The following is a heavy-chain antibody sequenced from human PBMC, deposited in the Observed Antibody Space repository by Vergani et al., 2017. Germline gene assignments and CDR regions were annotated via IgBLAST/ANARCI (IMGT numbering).Heavy chain of an antibody. CDR1: GYTFTDHY. J-gene: IGHJ6*02. Sequence: EVQLVQSGAEVKKPGATMKISCKVSGYTFTDHYMHWVKQAPGKGLEWMGLVDPEDGETIYARKFKGRVTIAADTSTDTAHLELSRLRSEDTAVYYCATPQTVTTGGMEVWGQGTTVIVSS. CDR3: ATPQTVTTGGMEV. V-gene: IGHV1-69-2*01. CDR2: VDPEDGET. D-gene: IGHD4-17*01.